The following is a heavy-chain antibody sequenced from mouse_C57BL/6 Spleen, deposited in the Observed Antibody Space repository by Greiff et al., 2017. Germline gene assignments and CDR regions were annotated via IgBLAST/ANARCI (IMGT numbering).Heavy chain of an antibody. Sequence: VQLQQPGPELVKPGASVKISCKASGYAFSSSWMNWVKQRPGQGLEWIGRIYPGDGDTNYNGKFKGKATLTADKSSSTAYMQLSSLTSEDSAVCFCAREGYYCGSSDWYFGGWGTRATVTVSS. V-gene: IGHV1-82*01. CDR1: GYAFSSSW. CDR2: IYPGDGDT. CDR3: AREGYYCGSSDWYFGG. J-gene: IGHJ1*03. D-gene: IGHD1-1*01.